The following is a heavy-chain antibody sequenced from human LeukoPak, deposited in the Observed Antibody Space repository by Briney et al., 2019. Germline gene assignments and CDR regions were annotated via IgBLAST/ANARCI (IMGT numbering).Heavy chain of an antibody. CDR3: ARRLVGATTTYFDY. Sequence: GESLDLSCKGSGYSFTNYWIGWVRQMPGKGLEWTGTIYPGDSDTRYTPSFQGQVTISSDKTISTAYLQWSSLKASDTAMYYCARRLVGATTTYFDYWGQGTLVTVSS. V-gene: IGHV5-51*01. D-gene: IGHD1-26*01. CDR1: GYSFTNYW. CDR2: IYPGDSDT. J-gene: IGHJ4*02.